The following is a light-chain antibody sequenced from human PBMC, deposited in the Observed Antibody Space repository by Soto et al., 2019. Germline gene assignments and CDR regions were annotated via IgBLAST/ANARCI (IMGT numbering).Light chain of an antibody. CDR3: QQYGSSPT. V-gene: IGKV3-20*01. CDR1: QSVSSSY. CDR2: GAS. J-gene: IGKJ4*01. Sequence: EIVLTQSPGTLSLSPGERTTLSCRASQSVSSSYLAWYQQKPGQAPSLLIYGASSRATGIPDRFSGSGSGTDFTLTISRLEPDDVAVYYCQQYGSSPTFGGGTKVEIK.